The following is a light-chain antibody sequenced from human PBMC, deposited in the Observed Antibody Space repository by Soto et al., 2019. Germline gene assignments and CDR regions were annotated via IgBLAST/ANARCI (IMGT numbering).Light chain of an antibody. V-gene: IGLV2-14*01. CDR3: GSYTSSRIYV. CDR1: SSDVGGYNY. Sequence: LTQPASVSVSPGQSITISCTGTSSDVGGYNYVSWYQQHPGKAPKLMIYEVSNRPPGVSDRFSGSKSGNTASLTISGLQAEDEADYYCGSYTSSRIYVFGAGTKVTVL. CDR2: EVS. J-gene: IGLJ1*01.